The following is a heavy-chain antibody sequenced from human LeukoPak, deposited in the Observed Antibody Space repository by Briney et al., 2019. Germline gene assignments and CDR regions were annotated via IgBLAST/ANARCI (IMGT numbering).Heavy chain of an antibody. D-gene: IGHD5-18*01. CDR1: GGSISSGGYY. V-gene: IGHV4-31*03. CDR2: IYYSGST. CDR3: ATTGYRGFDI. J-gene: IGHJ3*02. Sequence: SETLSLTCTVSGGSISSGGYYWSWIRQHPGKGLEWIGYIYYSGSTYYNPSLKSRVTMSVDTSKNQFSLKLSSVTAADTAVYYCATTGYRGFDIWGQGTMVTVSS.